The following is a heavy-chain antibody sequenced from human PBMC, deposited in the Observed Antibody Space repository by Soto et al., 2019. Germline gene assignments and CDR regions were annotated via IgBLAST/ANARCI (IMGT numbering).Heavy chain of an antibody. V-gene: IGHV1-18*01. CDR1: GYTFTTYG. CDR2: ISAYNGNT. J-gene: IGHJ4*02. CDR3: AGFYASGSYPYDY. Sequence: KVSCKASGYTFTTYGISWVRQAPGQGLEWMGWISAYNGNTNYAQNLQGRVTMTTDTSTSTAYMELRSLRSDDTAVYYCAGFYASGSYPYDYWGQGTLVTVSS. D-gene: IGHD3-10*01.